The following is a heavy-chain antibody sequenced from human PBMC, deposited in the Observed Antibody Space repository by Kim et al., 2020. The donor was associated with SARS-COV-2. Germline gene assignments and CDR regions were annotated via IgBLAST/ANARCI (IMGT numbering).Heavy chain of an antibody. V-gene: IGHV4-34*01. CDR1: GGSFSGYY. D-gene: IGHD6-6*01. J-gene: IGHJ3*02. CDR2: INHSGST. Sequence: SETLSLTCAVYGGSFSGYYWSWIRQPPGKGLEWIGEINHSGSTNYNPSLKSRVTISVDTSKNQFSLKLSSVTAADTAVYYCARGKSIAARPRAFDIWGQG. CDR3: ARGKSIAARPRAFDI.